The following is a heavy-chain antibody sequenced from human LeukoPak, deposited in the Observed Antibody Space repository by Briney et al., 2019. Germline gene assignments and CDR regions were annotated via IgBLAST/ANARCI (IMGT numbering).Heavy chain of an antibody. CDR3: ARDPTVRYFDWLLAGWFGP. Sequence: PGGSLRLSCAASGFTFSSYWMHWVRQAPGKGLVWVSRINSDGSSTSYADSVKGRFTISRDNAKNTLYLQMNSLRAEDTAVYYCARDPTVRYFDWLLAGWFGPWGQGTLVTVSS. V-gene: IGHV3-74*01. CDR2: INSDGSST. CDR1: GFTFSSYW. J-gene: IGHJ5*02. D-gene: IGHD3-9*01.